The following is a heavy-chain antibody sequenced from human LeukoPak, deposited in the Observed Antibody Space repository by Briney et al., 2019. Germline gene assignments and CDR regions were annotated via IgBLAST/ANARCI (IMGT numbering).Heavy chain of an antibody. CDR2: VYSTGSA. CDR1: GGSISSGGYS. V-gene: IGHV4-61*02. CDR3: ARDMYCSSFTCQGAFDI. J-gene: IGHJ3*02. Sequence: SETLSLTCAVSGGSISSGGYSWSWIRQPAGKEMEWIGRVYSTGSATYNPSLQRRVTISVDTSKNQFSLRLSSVTAADTAVYYCARDMYCSSFTCQGAFDIWGQGTMVTVSS. D-gene: IGHD2-2*01.